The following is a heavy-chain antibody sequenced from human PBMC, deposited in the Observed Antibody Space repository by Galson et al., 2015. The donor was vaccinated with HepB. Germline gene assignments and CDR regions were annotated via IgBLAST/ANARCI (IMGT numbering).Heavy chain of an antibody. Sequence: SLRLSCAASGFTFSSYAMSWVRQAPGKGLEWVSAISGSGGSTYYADSVKGRFTISRDNSKNTLYLQMNSLRAEDTAVYYCAKGSDRAVAGRHHFDYWGQGTLVTVSS. CDR3: AKGSDRAVAGRHHFDY. CDR2: ISGSGGST. V-gene: IGHV3-23*01. CDR1: GFTFSSYA. D-gene: IGHD6-19*01. J-gene: IGHJ4*02.